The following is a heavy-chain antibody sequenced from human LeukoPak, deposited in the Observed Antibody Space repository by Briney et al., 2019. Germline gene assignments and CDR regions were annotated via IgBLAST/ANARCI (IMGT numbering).Heavy chain of an antibody. V-gene: IGHV1-8*01. CDR2: MNPNSANT. CDR1: GYTFTSYD. J-gene: IGHJ4*02. CDR3: ARGPPESSNSDY. D-gene: IGHD6-13*01. Sequence: GASVKVSCKASGYTFTSYDINWVRQATGQGLEWMGWMNPNSANTGYAQKFRGRVTMTRNTSISTAYMELSSLRSEDTAVYYCARGPPESSNSDYWGQGTLVTVSS.